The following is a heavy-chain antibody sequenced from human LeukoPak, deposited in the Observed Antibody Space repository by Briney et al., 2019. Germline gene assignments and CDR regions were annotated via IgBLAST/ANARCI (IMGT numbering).Heavy chain of an antibody. CDR2: LSGNSAVT. V-gene: IGHV3-23*01. CDR3: ATEGPTPYFEF. J-gene: IGHJ4*02. Sequence: PGGSLRLSCAASGFTFSSYAMSWVRQARGQGLECVSALSGNSAVTYYADSAKGRFTISRDNSQNTVYLQMNSLRVEDTAVYYCATEGPTPYFEFWGQGILVTVSS. CDR1: GFTFSSYA.